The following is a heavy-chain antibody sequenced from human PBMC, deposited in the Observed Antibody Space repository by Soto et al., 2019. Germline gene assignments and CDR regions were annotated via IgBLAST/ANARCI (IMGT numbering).Heavy chain of an antibody. Sequence: GGSLRLSCAASGFTFSSYAMSWVRQAPGKRLEWVSAISGSGGSTYYADSVKGRFTISRDNAKSTLYLQMNSLRTEDTAVYYCAKDPARIVVPAAITWFDPWGQGTLVTVSS. CDR2: ISGSGGST. D-gene: IGHD2-2*01. CDR3: AKDPARIVVPAAITWFDP. CDR1: GFTFSSYA. V-gene: IGHV3-23*01. J-gene: IGHJ5*02.